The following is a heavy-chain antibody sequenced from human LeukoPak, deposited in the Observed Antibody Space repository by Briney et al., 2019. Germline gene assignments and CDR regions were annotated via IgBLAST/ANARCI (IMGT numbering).Heavy chain of an antibody. CDR3: ASPPSYYYASSAYY. D-gene: IGHD3-22*01. V-gene: IGHV4-39*01. CDR2: IYYSGST. Sequence: PGGSLRLSCAASGFTFSSYAMNWVRQAPGRGLEWIGSIYYSGSTYYNPSLKSRVTISVDTSKNQFSLKLSSVTAADTAVYYCASPPSYYYASSAYYWGQGTLVTVSS. CDR1: GFTFSSYA. J-gene: IGHJ4*02.